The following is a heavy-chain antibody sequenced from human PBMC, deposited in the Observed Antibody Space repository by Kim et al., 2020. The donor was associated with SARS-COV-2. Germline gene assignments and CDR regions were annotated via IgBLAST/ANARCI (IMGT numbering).Heavy chain of an antibody. CDR1: GYTFTSYA. CDR3: SSFHYVSVFHPSYYSY. Sequence: ASVKVSCKASGYTFTSYAMNWVRQAPGQGLEWMGWINTNTGNPTYAQGFTGRFVFSFYPSFLTASLQISSLPSSYTALSSFSSFHYVSVFHPSYYSY. CDR2: INTNTGNP. J-gene: IGHJ6*01. D-gene: IGHD3-10*01. V-gene: IGHV7-4-1*02.